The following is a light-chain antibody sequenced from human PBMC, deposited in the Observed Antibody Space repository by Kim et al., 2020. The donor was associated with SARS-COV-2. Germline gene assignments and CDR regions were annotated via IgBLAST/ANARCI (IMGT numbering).Light chain of an antibody. V-gene: IGKV1-9*01. Sequence: IQLTQSPSSLSASVGARITITCRASQDINGFLAWYQQKPGKAPTLLIYATSTLQSGVPSRFSGSGSGTDFTLTISSLQAEDFATYYSQQSGGYPITFGQGTRLEIK. CDR1: QDINGF. CDR3: QQSGGYPIT. CDR2: ATS. J-gene: IGKJ5*01.